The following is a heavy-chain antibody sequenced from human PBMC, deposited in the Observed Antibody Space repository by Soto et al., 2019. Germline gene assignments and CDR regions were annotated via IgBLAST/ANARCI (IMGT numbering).Heavy chain of an antibody. CDR2: MNPNSGNT. J-gene: IGHJ5*02. Sequence: QVQLVQSGAEVKKPGASVKVSCKASGYTFTSYDINWVRQATGQGLEWMGWMNPNSGNTGYAQKFQGRVTMTRNTSISTAYMELSSLRSEDTAVYYCACLLRLYDFWSGYYTGSDFDPWGQGTLVTVSS. CDR3: ACLLRLYDFWSGYYTGSDFDP. CDR1: GYTFTSYD. V-gene: IGHV1-8*01. D-gene: IGHD3-3*01.